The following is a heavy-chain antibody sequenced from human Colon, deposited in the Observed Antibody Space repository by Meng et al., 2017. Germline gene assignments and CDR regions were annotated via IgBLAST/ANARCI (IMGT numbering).Heavy chain of an antibody. CDR1: GVSISSASW. J-gene: IGHJ4*02. CDR3: AKAAAYNLDI. V-gene: IGHV4-4*02. CDR2: IFQSGST. D-gene: IGHD1-14*01. Sequence: QVQLQEAGPGLVKPSGTLSLTCAVSGVSISSASWWGWVRQPPGKGLEWIGEIFQSGSTNYNPSLKSRVTISVDKSKNHLSLSLSSVTAADTAVYYCAKAAAYNLDIWGQGTLVTVSS.